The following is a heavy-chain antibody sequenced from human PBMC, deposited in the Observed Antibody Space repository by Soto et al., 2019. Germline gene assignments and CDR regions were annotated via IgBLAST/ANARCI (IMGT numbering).Heavy chain of an antibody. CDR1: GGSFSGYY. V-gene: IGHV4-34*01. J-gene: IGHJ3*02. D-gene: IGHD3-22*01. CDR2: INHSGST. Sequence: QVQLQQWGAGLLKPSETLSLTCAVYGGSFSGYYWSWIRQPPGKGLEWIGEINHSGSTNYNPSLKSRVTISVDTSKNQFSLKLSSVTAADTAVYYCARGDYYDSSGDAFDIWGQGTMVTVSS. CDR3: ARGDYYDSSGDAFDI.